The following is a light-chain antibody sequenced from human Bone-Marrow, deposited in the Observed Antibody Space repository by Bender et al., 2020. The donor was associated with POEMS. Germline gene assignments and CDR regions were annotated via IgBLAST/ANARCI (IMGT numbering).Light chain of an antibody. CDR3: SSFAGSNNVV. CDR1: SSDVGGSNY. V-gene: IGLV2-8*01. CDR2: EVS. Sequence: QSALTQPASVSGSPGQSVTISCTGSSSDVGGSNYVSWYQQHPGKAPKFMIYEVSKRPSGVPDRFSGSKSGNTASLTVSGLQAEDEADYYCSSFAGSNNVVFGGGTKLTVL. J-gene: IGLJ2*01.